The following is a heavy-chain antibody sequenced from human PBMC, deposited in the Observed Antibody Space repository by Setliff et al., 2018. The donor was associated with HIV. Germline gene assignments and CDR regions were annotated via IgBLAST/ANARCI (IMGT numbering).Heavy chain of an antibody. J-gene: IGHJ4*02. Sequence: PGGSLRLSCAASGFTFSNAWMSWVRQAPGKGLEWVGRIKSKTDGGTTDYAAPVKGRFTISRDDSKNTLYLQMNSLKTEDTAVYYCTTDVSIAAAEGLFDYWGQGTLVTVSS. CDR2: IKSKTDGGTT. D-gene: IGHD6-13*01. CDR1: GFTFSNAW. CDR3: TTDVSIAAAEGLFDY. V-gene: IGHV3-15*01.